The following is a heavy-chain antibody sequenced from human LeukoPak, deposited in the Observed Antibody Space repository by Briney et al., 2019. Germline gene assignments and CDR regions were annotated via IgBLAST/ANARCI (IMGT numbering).Heavy chain of an antibody. CDR1: GYTFTGYY. Sequence: ASVTVSCKASGYTFTGYYMHWVRQAPGQGLEWMGWINPNSGGTNYAQKFQGRVTMTRDTSISTAYMELSRLRSDDTAVYYCARTGAGIAVAGPNWFDPWGQGTLVTVSS. D-gene: IGHD6-19*01. J-gene: IGHJ5*02. V-gene: IGHV1-2*02. CDR3: ARTGAGIAVAGPNWFDP. CDR2: INPNSGGT.